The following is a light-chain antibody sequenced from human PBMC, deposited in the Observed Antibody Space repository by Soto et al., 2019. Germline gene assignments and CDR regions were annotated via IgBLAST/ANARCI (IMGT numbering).Light chain of an antibody. CDR2: EVS. CDR3: SSYAGDSYVL. J-gene: IGLJ2*01. V-gene: IGLV2-8*01. CDR1: SSDVGGYNY. Sequence: QSALTQPPSASGSPGQSVTISCTGTSSDVGGYNYVSWYQQHPGKAPKLMISEVSKRPSGVPDRFSGSKSGNTASLTVSGLQAEDEADYYCSSYAGDSYVLFGGGTQLTVL.